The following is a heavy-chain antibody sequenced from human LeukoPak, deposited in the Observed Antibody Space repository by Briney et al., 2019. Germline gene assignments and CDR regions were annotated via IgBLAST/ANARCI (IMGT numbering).Heavy chain of an antibody. Sequence: GESLKISRKGSGYSFTSDWIGWVRQLPGKGLEWMGVIYPGDSDTRYSPSLQGQVTISADKSISTAYLQWSSLKASDTAMYYCARLDILTGYYFDYWGQGTLVTVSS. CDR1: GYSFTSDW. D-gene: IGHD3-9*01. CDR2: IYPGDSDT. V-gene: IGHV5-51*01. J-gene: IGHJ4*02. CDR3: ARLDILTGYYFDY.